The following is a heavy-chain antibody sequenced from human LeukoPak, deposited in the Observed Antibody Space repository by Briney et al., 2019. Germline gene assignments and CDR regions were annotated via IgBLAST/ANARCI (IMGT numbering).Heavy chain of an antibody. D-gene: IGHD3-22*01. V-gene: IGHV4-59*12. Sequence: SETLSLTCTVSGGSISSYYWSWIRQPPGKGLEWIGYIYYSGSTNYNPSLKSQVTMSVDTSKNQFSLKLSSVTAADTAVYYCARDQYYYDSSGPQPLDYWGQGTLVTVSS. J-gene: IGHJ4*02. CDR1: GGSISSYY. CDR2: IYYSGST. CDR3: ARDQYYYDSSGPQPLDY.